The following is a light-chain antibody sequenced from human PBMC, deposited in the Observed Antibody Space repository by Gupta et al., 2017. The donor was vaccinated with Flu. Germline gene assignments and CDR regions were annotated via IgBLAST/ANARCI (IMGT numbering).Light chain of an antibody. CDR2: EVG. Sequence: QSPLTQPPSASASPGQSVTISCTGTSSDVGGYHYVSWYRKDPGKAPKLLIYEVGKRPSGVPDRFSGSKSGNAASLTVSGLQADDEDDYYCSSYGRNDILVFGGGTKLTVL. J-gene: IGLJ3*02. CDR1: SSDVGGYHY. V-gene: IGLV2-8*01. CDR3: SSYGRNDILV.